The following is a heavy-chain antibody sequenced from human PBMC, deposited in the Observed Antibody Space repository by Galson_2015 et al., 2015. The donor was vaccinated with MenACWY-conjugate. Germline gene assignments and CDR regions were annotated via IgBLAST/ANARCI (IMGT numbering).Heavy chain of an antibody. CDR2: ISPSADTI. CDR1: GFTFSSYS. V-gene: IGHV3-48*04. CDR3: AIRGVDDFLYY. J-gene: IGHJ4*02. D-gene: IGHD2/OR15-2a*01. Sequence: SLRLSCAASGFTFSSYSMNWVRQAPGKGLEWVSYISPSADTIYYADSVGGRFTTSRDNAKNSLFLQMNSPRADDTAVYYCAIRGVDDFLYYWGQGTLVTVSS.